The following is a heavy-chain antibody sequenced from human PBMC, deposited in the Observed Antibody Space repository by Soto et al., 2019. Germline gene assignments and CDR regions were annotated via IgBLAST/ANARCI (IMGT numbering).Heavy chain of an antibody. Sequence: ASVKVSCKASGYTFTSYAMHWVRQAPGQRLEWMGWINAGNGNTKYSQKFQGRVTITRDTSASTAYMELSSLRSEDTAVYYCAREWNYDSSGDYYLLGYYYYGIDVWGQRTTVTGSS. CDR3: AREWNYDSSGDYYLLGYYYYGIDV. V-gene: IGHV1-3*01. CDR2: INAGNGNT. CDR1: GYTFTSYA. J-gene: IGHJ6*02. D-gene: IGHD3-22*01.